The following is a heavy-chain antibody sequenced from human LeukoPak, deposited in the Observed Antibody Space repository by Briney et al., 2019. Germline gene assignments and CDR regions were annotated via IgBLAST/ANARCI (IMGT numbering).Heavy chain of an antibody. V-gene: IGHV3-7*01. CDR2: IKQDGSEK. CDR3: ARAMGTSYGFWSGSSTVSYYYYMDV. D-gene: IGHD3-3*01. J-gene: IGHJ6*03. Sequence: GGSLRLSCATSGFTFSSYSMSWVRQAPGKGLEWVANIKQDGSEKYYVDSVRGRFTISRDNAKNSLYLQMNSLRAEDTAVYYCARAMGTSYGFWSGSSTVSYYYYMDVWGKGTTVTVSS. CDR1: GFTFSSYS.